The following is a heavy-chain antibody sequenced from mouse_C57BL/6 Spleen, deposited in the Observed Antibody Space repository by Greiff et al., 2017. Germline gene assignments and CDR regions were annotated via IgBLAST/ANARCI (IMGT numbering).Heavy chain of an antibody. J-gene: IGHJ3*01. CDR1: GYTFTSYW. CDR3: ARGGYDGYYTWFAY. V-gene: IGHV1-64*01. D-gene: IGHD2-3*01. Sequence: VQLQQPGAELVKPGASVKLSCKASGYTFTSYWMHWVKQRPGQGLEWIGMIHPTSGSTNYNEKFKSKATLTVDKSSSTAYMQLSILTSEDSAVYYCARGGYDGYYTWFAYWGQGTLVTVSA. CDR2: IHPTSGST.